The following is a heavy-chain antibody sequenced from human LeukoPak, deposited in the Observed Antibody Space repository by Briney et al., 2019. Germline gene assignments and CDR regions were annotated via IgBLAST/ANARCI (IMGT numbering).Heavy chain of an antibody. Sequence: GGSLRLSCAASGFTFSTSWMNWVRQAPGKGPVWVSRVNGDGSITTYADSVKGRFTISRDNAKNALSLQMNSLRAEDTAVYYCRYGSSSGDYWGQGTLVTVSS. CDR1: GFTFSTSW. CDR2: VNGDGSIT. CDR3: RYGSSSGDY. D-gene: IGHD6-6*01. J-gene: IGHJ4*02. V-gene: IGHV3-74*01.